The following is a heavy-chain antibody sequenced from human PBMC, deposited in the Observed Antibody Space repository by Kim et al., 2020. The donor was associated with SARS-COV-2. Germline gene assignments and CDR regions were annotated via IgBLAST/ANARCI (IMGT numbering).Heavy chain of an antibody. J-gene: IGHJ6*02. Sequence: SETLSLTCTVSGGSISTSYYSWGWIRQPPGKGLDWIGSIYDSGSTYYNPSLKSRVTISVDTSKNQFSLKLSSVTAADTAVYYCASLKDSGTNNYYYGMDVWGQGTTVTVSS. CDR1: GGSISTSYYS. D-gene: IGHD1-26*01. CDR3: ASLKDSGTNNYYYGMDV. V-gene: IGHV4-39*01. CDR2: IYDSGST.